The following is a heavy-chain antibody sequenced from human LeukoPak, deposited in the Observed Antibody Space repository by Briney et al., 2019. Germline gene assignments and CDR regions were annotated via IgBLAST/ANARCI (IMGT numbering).Heavy chain of an antibody. J-gene: IGHJ4*02. CDR2: IYYSGST. D-gene: IGHD1-26*01. Sequence: SSETLSLTCTVSGGSITSSSYYWGWIRQPPGKGLEWIGSIYYSGSTYYNPSLKSRVTMLVDTSKNQFSLKLNSMTAADTAMYFCVKSGGYGLIDYWGQGTLVTVSS. CDR1: GGSITSSSYY. CDR3: VKSGGYGLIDY. V-gene: IGHV4-39*01.